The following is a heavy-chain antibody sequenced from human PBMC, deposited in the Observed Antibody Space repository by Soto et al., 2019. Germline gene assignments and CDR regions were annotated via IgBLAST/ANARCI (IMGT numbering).Heavy chain of an antibody. V-gene: IGHV3-48*02. D-gene: IGHD2-2*01. CDR1: GFTFSSYS. CDR2: ISSSSSTI. J-gene: IGHJ5*02. CDR3: ARESAALNWFDP. Sequence: EVQLVESGGGLVQPGGCLRLSCAASGFTFSSYSMNWVRQAPGKGLEWVSYISSSSSTIYYADSVKGRFTISRDNAKNSLYLQMNSLRDEDTAVYYCARESAALNWFDPWGQGTLVTVSS.